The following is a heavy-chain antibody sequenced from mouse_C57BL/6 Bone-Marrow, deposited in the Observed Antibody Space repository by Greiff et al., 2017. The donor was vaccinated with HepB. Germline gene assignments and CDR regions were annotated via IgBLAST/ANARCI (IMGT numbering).Heavy chain of an antibody. CDR2: IDPENGDT. CDR3: TTGTTVVATVDY. V-gene: IGHV14-4*01. CDR1: GFNIKDDY. D-gene: IGHD1-1*01. Sequence: EVKLQESGAELVRPGASVKLSCTASGFNIKDDYMHWVKQRPEQGLEWIGWIDPENGDTEYASKFQGKATITADTSSNTAYLQLSSLTSEDTAVYYCTTGTTVVATVDYWGQGTTLTVSS. J-gene: IGHJ2*01.